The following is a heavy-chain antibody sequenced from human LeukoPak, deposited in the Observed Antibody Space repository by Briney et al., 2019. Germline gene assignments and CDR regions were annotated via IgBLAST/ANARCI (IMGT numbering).Heavy chain of an antibody. CDR2: ISYDGSNK. Sequence: GGSLRLSCAASGFTFSSYAMHWVRQAPGKGLEWVAVISYDGSNKDYAESVKGRFSVSRDNSKSTLFLQMNSLRPEDTAAYYCARDLRFNLRGVLTSDGFDIWGQGTLVTVSS. CDR3: ARDLRFNLRGVLTSDGFDI. J-gene: IGHJ3*02. CDR1: GFTFSSYA. D-gene: IGHD3-10*01. V-gene: IGHV3-30*01.